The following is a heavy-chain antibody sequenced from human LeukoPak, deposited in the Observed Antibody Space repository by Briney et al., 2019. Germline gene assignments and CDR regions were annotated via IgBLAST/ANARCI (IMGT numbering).Heavy chain of an antibody. CDR1: GGSFSGYY. Sequence: SETLSLTCAVYGGSFSGYYWSWIRQPPGKGLEWIGEINHSGSTNYNPSLKSRVTISVDTSKNQFSLKLSSVTAADTAVYYCARGPYYDILTGYTGWFDPWGQGTLVTVSS. V-gene: IGHV4-34*01. CDR2: INHSGST. D-gene: IGHD3-9*01. CDR3: ARGPYYDILTGYTGWFDP. J-gene: IGHJ5*02.